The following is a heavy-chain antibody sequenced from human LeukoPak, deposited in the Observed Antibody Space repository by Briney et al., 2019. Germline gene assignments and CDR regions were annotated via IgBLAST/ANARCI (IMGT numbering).Heavy chain of an antibody. CDR1: GYTFSSIG. D-gene: IGHD3-10*01. CDR3: ARVLRTVRGVKYFDY. J-gene: IGHJ4*02. V-gene: IGHV1-69*04. Sequence: SVKVSCKASGYTFSSIGISWVRQAPGQGLEWMGRIIPILGIANYAQKFQGRVTITADKSTSIAYMELSSLRSEDTAVYYCARVLRTVRGVKYFDYWGQGTLVTVSS. CDR2: IIPILGIA.